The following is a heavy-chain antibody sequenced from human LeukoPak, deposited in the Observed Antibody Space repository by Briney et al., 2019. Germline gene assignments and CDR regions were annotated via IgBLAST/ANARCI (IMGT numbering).Heavy chain of an antibody. D-gene: IGHD1-1*01. CDR1: GFTFNNAW. V-gene: IGHV3-15*01. J-gene: IGHJ4*02. CDR3: TTETPVWNAIDY. Sequence: GGSLRLSCAASGFTFNNAWMSWVRRAPGKGLEWVGRIQSKTDGGTTDYAAPVKGRFTISRDDSKNTLYLQMNSLKTEVTAVYFCTTETPVWNAIDYWGQGTLVTVSS. CDR2: IQSKTDGGTT.